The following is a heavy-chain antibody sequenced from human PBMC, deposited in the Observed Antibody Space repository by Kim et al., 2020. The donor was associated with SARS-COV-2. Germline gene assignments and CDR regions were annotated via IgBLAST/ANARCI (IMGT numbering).Heavy chain of an antibody. Sequence: GGSLRLSCAASGFTFDDYTMHWVRQAPGKGLEWVSLISWDGGSTYYADSVKGRFTISRDNSKNSLYLQMNSLRTEDTALYYCGKGENWNGVDRGDYWGQGTLVTVSS. CDR3: GKGENWNGVDRGDY. V-gene: IGHV3-43*01. CDR1: GFTFDDYT. CDR2: ISWDGGST. J-gene: IGHJ4*02. D-gene: IGHD1-1*01.